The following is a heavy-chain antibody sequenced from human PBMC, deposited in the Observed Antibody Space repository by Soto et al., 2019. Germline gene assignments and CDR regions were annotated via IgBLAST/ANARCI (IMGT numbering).Heavy chain of an antibody. D-gene: IGHD3-10*02. J-gene: IGHJ5*02. Sequence: GASVKVSCKASGYNFTNYALHWVRQAPGQSLEWLEWLHTGTGSTKYSQKFQGRLTITRDTSASAAYMELTSLRSEDTAVYYCARERRDFVMLFDPWGQGTLVTVSS. CDR3: ARERRDFVMLFDP. V-gene: IGHV1-3*04. CDR2: LHTGTGST. CDR1: GYNFTNYA.